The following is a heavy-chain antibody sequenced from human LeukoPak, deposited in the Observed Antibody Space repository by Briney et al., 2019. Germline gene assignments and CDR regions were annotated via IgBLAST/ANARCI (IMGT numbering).Heavy chain of an antibody. CDR2: ISSSSSYI. D-gene: IGHD2-15*01. Sequence: GGSLRLSCAASGFTFSSDSMNWVRQAPGKGLEWVSSISSSSSYIYYADSVKGRFTISRDNAKNSLYLQMNSLRAEDTAVYYCARLRLGYCSGGSCPRVGYGMDVWGQGTTVTVSS. V-gene: IGHV3-21*01. CDR1: GFTFSSDS. CDR3: ARLRLGYCSGGSCPRVGYGMDV. J-gene: IGHJ6*02.